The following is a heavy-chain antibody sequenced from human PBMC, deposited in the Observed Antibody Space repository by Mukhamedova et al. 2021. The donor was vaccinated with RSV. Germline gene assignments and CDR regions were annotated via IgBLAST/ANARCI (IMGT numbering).Heavy chain of an antibody. J-gene: IGHJ4*01. D-gene: IGHD3-22*01. CDR1: GFTFSSYA. V-gene: IGHV3-30*04. Sequence: GFTFSSYAMHWVRQAPGKGLEWVAVISYDGSNKYYADSVKGRFTISRDNSKNTLYLQMNSLRAEDTAVYYFARSPVLVILEFDY. CDR3: ARSPVLVILEFDY. CDR2: ISYDGSNK.